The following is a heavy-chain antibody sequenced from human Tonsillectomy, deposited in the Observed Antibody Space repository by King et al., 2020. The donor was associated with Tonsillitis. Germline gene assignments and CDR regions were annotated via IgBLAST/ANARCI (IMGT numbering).Heavy chain of an antibody. CDR3: ARHWDGYFFDY. D-gene: IGHD3-22*01. Sequence: LQLQESGPGLVKPSETLSLTCTVSGGSISSSSYCWGWIRQPPGKGLEWIGSIYHSGSTYYNPSLKSRVTISVDRSKNQFSLKLISVTAADTAVYYCARHWDGYFFDYWGQGTLVTVSS. CDR2: IYHSGST. J-gene: IGHJ4*02. V-gene: IGHV4-39*01. CDR1: GGSISSSSYC.